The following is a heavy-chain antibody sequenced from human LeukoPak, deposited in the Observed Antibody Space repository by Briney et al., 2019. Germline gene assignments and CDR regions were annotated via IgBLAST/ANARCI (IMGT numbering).Heavy chain of an antibody. V-gene: IGHV3-23*01. D-gene: IGHD3-9*01. CDR1: GFTFSSYA. J-gene: IGHJ4*02. CDR2: ISGSGGST. CDR3: AKGTYYDILTGYHPDY. Sequence: GGSLRLSCAASGFTFSSYAMSWVRQAPGKGLEWVSAISGSGGSTYYADSVKGRFTISRDNSKNTLYLQMNSLRAEDTAVYYCAKGTYYDILTGYHPDYWGQGTLVTVSS.